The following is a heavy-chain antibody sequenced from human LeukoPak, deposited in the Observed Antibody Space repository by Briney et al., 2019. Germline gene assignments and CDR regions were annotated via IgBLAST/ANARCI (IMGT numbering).Heavy chain of an antibody. CDR1: GGTFRSYA. CDR3: ARSAGYCSGGSCYKQFDY. CDR2: IIPIFGTA. V-gene: IGHV1-69*01. Sequence: GSSVKVSCKASGGTFRSYAISWVRQAPGQGLEWMGGIIPIFGTANYAQKFQGRVTITADESTSTAYMELSSLRSEDTAVYYCARSAGYCSGGSCYKQFDYWGQGTLVTVSS. J-gene: IGHJ4*02. D-gene: IGHD2-15*01.